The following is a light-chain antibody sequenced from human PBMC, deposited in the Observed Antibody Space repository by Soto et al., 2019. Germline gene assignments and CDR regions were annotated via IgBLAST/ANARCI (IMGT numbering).Light chain of an antibody. V-gene: IGKV3-20*01. J-gene: IGKJ1*01. CDR3: QHYVPSPETWT. Sequence: EIVLTQSPGTLSLSPGERATLSCRASQSVSNSYLAWYQQKRGRAPRLLLYGTSSRATGIPDRFSGSGSGTDFTLTISRLEPEDFAVYFCQHYVPSPETWTFGQGTKVEIK. CDR2: GTS. CDR1: QSVSNSY.